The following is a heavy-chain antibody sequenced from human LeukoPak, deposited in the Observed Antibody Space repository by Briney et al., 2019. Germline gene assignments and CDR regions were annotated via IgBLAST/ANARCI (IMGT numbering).Heavy chain of an antibody. Sequence: GGSLRLSCAASGFTFCGYVMIWVRQAPGKGREGGSAVCASGDNTDYADSVKGRFTIDRDTCKDTMDLEMHSLRAADPAFYYCTCLYYWGQGALVTLSP. CDR3: TCLYY. V-gene: IGHV3-23*01. CDR2: VCASGDNT. J-gene: IGHJ4*02. CDR1: GFTFCGYV.